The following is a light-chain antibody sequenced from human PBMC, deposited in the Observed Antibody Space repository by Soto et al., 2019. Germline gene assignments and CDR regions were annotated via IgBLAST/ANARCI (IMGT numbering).Light chain of an antibody. CDR2: STN. V-gene: IGLV8-61*01. Sequence: QAVVTQEPSFSVSPGGTVTLTCGLSSGSVSTSNYPSWYQQTPGQAPRTLIYSTNTRSSGVPDRFSGSIHGNKAALTITGAQADDESDYFCVLYMGRGISVFGGGTKLTVL. CDR3: VLYMGRGISV. J-gene: IGLJ3*02. CDR1: SGSVSTSNY.